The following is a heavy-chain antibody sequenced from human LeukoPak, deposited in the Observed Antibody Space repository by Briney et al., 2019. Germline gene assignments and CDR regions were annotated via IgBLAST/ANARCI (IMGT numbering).Heavy chain of an antibody. J-gene: IGHJ4*02. CDR1: RFSFSTYP. CDR2: ISASGDVT. V-gene: IGHV3-23*01. D-gene: IGHD1-26*01. Sequence: GGSLRLSCEAPRFSFSTYPMGWVRRAPGKGLEWVSGISASGDVTFHADPLKGRFTISRDNSKNTLYLQMDSLRAEDTAVYYCARVVGAGDFDYWGQGTLVTVSS. CDR3: ARVVGAGDFDY.